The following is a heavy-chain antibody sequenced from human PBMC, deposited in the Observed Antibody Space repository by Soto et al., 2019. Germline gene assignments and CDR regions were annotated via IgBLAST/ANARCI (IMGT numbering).Heavy chain of an antibody. CDR1: GFTFDDYA. D-gene: IGHD6-13*01. J-gene: IGHJ1*01. Sequence: EVQLVESGGGLVQPGRSLRLSCAASGFTFDDYAMHWVRQAPGKGLEWVSGISWNSGSIGYADSVKGRFTISRDNAKNSLYLQMNSLRAEDTALYYCAKEGAGSGIAAAGGYFQHWGQGTLVTVSS. V-gene: IGHV3-9*01. CDR3: AKEGAGSGIAAAGGYFQH. CDR2: ISWNSGSI.